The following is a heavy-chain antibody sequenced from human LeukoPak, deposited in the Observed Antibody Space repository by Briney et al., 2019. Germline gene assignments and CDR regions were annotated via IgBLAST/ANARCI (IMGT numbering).Heavy chain of an antibody. D-gene: IGHD6-13*01. CDR1: GGSISSYY. CDR3: ARDPPDLYSSNWYDDY. J-gene: IGHJ4*02. Sequence: SETLSLTCTVSGGSISSYYWSWIRQPPGKGLEWIGYIYYSGSTNYNPSLKSRVTISVDTSKNQFSLKLSSVTAADTAVYYCARDPPDLYSSNWYDDYWGQGTLVTVSS. V-gene: IGHV4-59*01. CDR2: IYYSGST.